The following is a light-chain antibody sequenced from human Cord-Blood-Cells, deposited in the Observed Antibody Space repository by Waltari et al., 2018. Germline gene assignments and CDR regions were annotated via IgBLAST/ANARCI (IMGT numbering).Light chain of an antibody. J-gene: IGKJ3*01. CDR3: QQRYSTPFT. CDR1: QSISSY. V-gene: IGKV1-39*01. CDR2: AAS. Sequence: DIQMTQSTSSMSASVGDRVTITCRGSQSISSYLDWYQQKPGKAPKLLIYAASSLQSGVPSRFSGSGSGTDFTLTISRLQPEDFATYYCQQRYSTPFTFGPGTKVDIK.